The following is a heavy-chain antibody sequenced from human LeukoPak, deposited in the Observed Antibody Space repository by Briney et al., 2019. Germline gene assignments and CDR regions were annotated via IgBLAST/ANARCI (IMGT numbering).Heavy chain of an antibody. J-gene: IGHJ4*02. CDR1: GGSISSGGSS. D-gene: IGHD6-13*01. CDR2: IYHSGST. Sequence: PSQTLSLTCAVSGGSISSGGSSWSWIRQPPGKGLEWIGYIYHSGSTYYNPSLKSRVTISVDRSKNQFSLKLSSVTAADTAVYYCATHERSTWYGDLDYWGQGTLVTVSS. CDR3: ATHERSTWYGDLDY. V-gene: IGHV4-30-2*01.